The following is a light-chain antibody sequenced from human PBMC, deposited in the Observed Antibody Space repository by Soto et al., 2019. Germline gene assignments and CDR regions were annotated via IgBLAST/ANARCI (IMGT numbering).Light chain of an antibody. Sequence: DIPMTQSPSTLSASVGARVTITCRASESISTRLAWYHQKRGKTPNLLIYDDSNLGSGVPPRFSGSGSGTEFTLTISSLQPDDFATNYCQQYDTYSTFGQGTKVEIK. CDR2: DDS. CDR1: ESISTR. V-gene: IGKV1-5*01. CDR3: QQYDTYST. J-gene: IGKJ1*01.